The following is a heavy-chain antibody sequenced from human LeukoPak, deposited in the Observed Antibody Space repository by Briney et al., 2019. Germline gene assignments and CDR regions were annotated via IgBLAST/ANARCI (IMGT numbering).Heavy chain of an antibody. CDR3: AGSGRGVDSFYFYMDV. Sequence: GGSLRLSCAASGFTFSQYLMSWVRQAPGKGVEWVANIKHDGGEKQDGSEKNYVDSVKGRFTISRDNAKNSLYLQMNSLRAEDTAVYYCAGSGRGVDSFYFYMDVWGKGTTVTVSS. CDR1: GFTFSQYL. D-gene: IGHD3-10*01. V-gene: IGHV3-7*01. J-gene: IGHJ6*03. CDR2: IKHDGGEKQDGSEK.